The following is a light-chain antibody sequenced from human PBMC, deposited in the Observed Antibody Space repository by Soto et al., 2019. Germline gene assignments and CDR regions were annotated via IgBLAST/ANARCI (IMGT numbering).Light chain of an antibody. CDR2: GAS. Sequence: EIVMTQSPATLSVSPGERATLSCRASQSVSSNLAWYQQKPGQAPRLLLYGASTRATGIPARCSCSGSGTEFTLTISSLQSEDFAVYYCQQYNNWPPWTFGQGTKVEIK. V-gene: IGKV3-15*01. CDR1: QSVSSN. CDR3: QQYNNWPPWT. J-gene: IGKJ1*01.